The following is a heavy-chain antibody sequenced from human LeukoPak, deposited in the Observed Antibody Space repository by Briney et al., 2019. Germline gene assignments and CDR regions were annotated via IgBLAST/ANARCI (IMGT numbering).Heavy chain of an antibody. CDR1: GFTFSSYS. V-gene: IGHV3-48*01. CDR2: ISSSSSTI. D-gene: IGHD3-22*01. CDR3: ARVGRFFTGSPTYYYDSSGYYIDY. J-gene: IGHJ4*02. Sequence: GGSLRLSCAASGFTFSSYSMNWVRQAPGKGLEWVPYISSSSSTIYYADSVRGRFTISRDNAKNSLYLQMNSLRAEHTAVYYCARVGRFFTGSPTYYYDSSGYYIDYWGQGTLVTVSS.